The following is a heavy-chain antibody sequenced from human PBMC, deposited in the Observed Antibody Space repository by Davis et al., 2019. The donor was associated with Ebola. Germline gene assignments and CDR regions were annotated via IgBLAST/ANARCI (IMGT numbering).Heavy chain of an antibody. V-gene: IGHV3-23*01. CDR3: TLLQEHL. Sequence: LSLTCTVSGGSISSGDYYWSWIRQPPGKGLEWVSTISGDGDYTYYADSVKGRFTISRDNSKNTLYLQMNSLHQGPIGLPPGTLLQEHLWG. CDR1: GGSISSGDYY. CDR2: ISGDGDYT. J-gene: IGHJ6*01.